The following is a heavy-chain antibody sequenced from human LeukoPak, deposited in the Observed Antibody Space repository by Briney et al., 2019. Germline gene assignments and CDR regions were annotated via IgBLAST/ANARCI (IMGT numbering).Heavy chain of an antibody. J-gene: IGHJ2*01. CDR1: GGTFDGSG. CDR3: ARGGAGGWLHPGANWYFDL. D-gene: IGHD5-24*01. CDR2: IIPILGIT. Sequence: SVTVSFKASGGTFDGSGISWVRQAPGQGLEWMGRIIPILGITNNAQKFQGRVAITADKSTSTACMELSSLKSEGTAVYYCARGGAGGWLHPGANWYFDLWGRGTLITVSP. V-gene: IGHV1-69*04.